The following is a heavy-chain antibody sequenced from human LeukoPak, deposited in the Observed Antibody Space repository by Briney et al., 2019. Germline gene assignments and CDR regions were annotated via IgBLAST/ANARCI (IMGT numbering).Heavy chain of an antibody. V-gene: IGHV4-30-2*01. D-gene: IGHD5-18*01. Sequence: PSETLSLTCAVSGGSISSGGYSWSWIRRPPGKGLEWIGYIYHSGSTYYNPSLKSRVTISVDRSKNQFSLKLSSVTAADTAVYYCARIQGDAFDIWGQGTMVTVSS. CDR3: ARIQGDAFDI. J-gene: IGHJ3*02. CDR2: IYHSGST. CDR1: GGSISSGGYS.